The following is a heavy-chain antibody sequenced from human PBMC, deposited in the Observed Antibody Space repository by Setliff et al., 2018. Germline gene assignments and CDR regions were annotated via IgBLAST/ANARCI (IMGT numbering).Heavy chain of an antibody. CDR2: IYYSGST. J-gene: IGHJ4*02. Sequence: SETLSLTCTVSGGSISSSSYYWGWIRQPPGKGLEWIGSIYYSGSTYYNPSLKSRVTILSDTSKNQFSLILSFVTAADTAVYYCASERESASRQTYFDSWGQGTLVTVSS. D-gene: IGHD2-15*01. CDR1: GGSISSSSYY. CDR3: ASERESASRQTYFDS. V-gene: IGHV4-39*07.